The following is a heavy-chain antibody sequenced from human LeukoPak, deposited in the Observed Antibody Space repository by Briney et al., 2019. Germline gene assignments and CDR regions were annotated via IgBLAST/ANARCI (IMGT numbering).Heavy chain of an antibody. CDR2: ISGSGGST. J-gene: IGHJ4*02. D-gene: IGHD3-22*01. V-gene: IGHV3-23*01. Sequence: PGWSLRLSCAASGFTFSSNAMSWVRQAPGKGLEWVSAISGSGGSTYYADSVKGRFTISRDNSKNTLYLQMNSLRAADTAVYYCAKDISGYYRPFDYWGQGTLVTVSS. CDR1: GFTFSSNA. CDR3: AKDISGYYRPFDY.